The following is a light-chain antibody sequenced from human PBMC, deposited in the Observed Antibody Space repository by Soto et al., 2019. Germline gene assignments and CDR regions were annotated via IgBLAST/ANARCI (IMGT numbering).Light chain of an antibody. V-gene: IGKV1-39*01. J-gene: IGKJ4*01. CDR2: AAS. Sequence: DIQMTQSPSSLSASVGDRVTITCRASQNINNYLNWYQQKPGKAPKFLIYAASSLQSGVPSRFSGGGSGTDFTLTISSLQPEDFATYYCQQTYSTPITFGGGTKVEI. CDR3: QQTYSTPIT. CDR1: QNINNY.